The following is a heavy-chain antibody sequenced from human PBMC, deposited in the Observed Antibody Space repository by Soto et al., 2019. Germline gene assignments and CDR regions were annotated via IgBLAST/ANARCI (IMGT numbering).Heavy chain of an antibody. Sequence: QVNLVQSGAEVRKPGASVKVSCKGSGYTFTSYGIAWVRQAPGQGLEWTGWISAHNDNTNYAQKVQGRVTVTRDTSTSTAYMELRNLRSDDTAVYYCARGRYGDYWGQGALVTVSS. D-gene: IGHD1-1*01. CDR3: ARGRYGDY. V-gene: IGHV1-18*01. CDR2: ISAHNDNT. J-gene: IGHJ4*02. CDR1: GYTFTSYG.